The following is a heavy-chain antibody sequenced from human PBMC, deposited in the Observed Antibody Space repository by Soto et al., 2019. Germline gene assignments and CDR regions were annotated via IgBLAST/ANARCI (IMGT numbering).Heavy chain of an antibody. V-gene: IGHV4-34*01. Sequence: SETLSLTCAVYGGSFSGYYWTWIRQPPGKGLEWIGEINHRGNTNYNPSLKSRVTISVDTSKNQFSLKLTSVTAADTAVYYCARQEVPQWFTKGYYGMDVWDQGTTVTVSS. D-gene: IGHD2-8*01. CDR2: INHRGNT. J-gene: IGHJ6*02. CDR1: GGSFSGYY. CDR3: ARQEVPQWFTKGYYGMDV.